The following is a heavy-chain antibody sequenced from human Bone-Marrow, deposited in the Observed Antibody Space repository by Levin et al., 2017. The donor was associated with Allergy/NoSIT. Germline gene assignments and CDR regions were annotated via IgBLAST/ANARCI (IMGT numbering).Heavy chain of an antibody. D-gene: IGHD1-1*01. Sequence: AGESLKISCAVSGFTFGGYSMHWVRQAPGRGLEWLTVISHDGGSKHYADPVKGRFTISRDNSKNTLYLQMNSLRAEDTAVYYCARDRIWNYVDYWGQGTLVAVSS. CDR3: ARDRIWNYVDY. CDR2: ISHDGGSK. J-gene: IGHJ4*02. CDR1: GFTFGGYS. V-gene: IGHV3-30*12.